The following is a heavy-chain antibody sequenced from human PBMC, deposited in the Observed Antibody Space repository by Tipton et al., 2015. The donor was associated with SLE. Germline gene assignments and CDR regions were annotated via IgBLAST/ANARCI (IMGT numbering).Heavy chain of an antibody. J-gene: IGHJ2*01. CDR2: IWXDGGVE. D-gene: IGHD4-17*01. V-gene: IGHV3-33*06. CDR1: GFIFSNHG. Sequence: SLRLSRAASGFIFSNHGMXXXRQAXGKGLEWVAVIWXDGGVEYYADSVKGRFTISRDNSRNILYLQMNSLRAEDTAVYYCVKDRSDYXPSXHWYFDVWGRGTLVTVSS. CDR3: VKDRSDYXPSXHWYFDV.